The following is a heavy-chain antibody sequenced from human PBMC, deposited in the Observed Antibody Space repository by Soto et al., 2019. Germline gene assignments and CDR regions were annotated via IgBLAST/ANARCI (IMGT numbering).Heavy chain of an antibody. V-gene: IGHV4-59*01. D-gene: IGHD6-19*01. CDR1: GDSISGYY. Sequence: PSETLSLTCTVSGDSISGYYWSWIRQAPGKGLEWIGYTYYTGRTDYNPSLKSRVTISVDTSKNQFSLKLSSVTAADTAVYYCARDVGGSSGWYPIDAFDIWGQGTMVTASS. CDR2: TYYTGRT. CDR3: ARDVGGSSGWYPIDAFDI. J-gene: IGHJ3*02.